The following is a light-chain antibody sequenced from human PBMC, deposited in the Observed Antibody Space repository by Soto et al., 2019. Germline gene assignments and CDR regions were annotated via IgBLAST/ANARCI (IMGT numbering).Light chain of an antibody. V-gene: IGKV3-11*01. CDR3: QLRTNWPPAWT. Sequence: EIVLTQSPATLSLSPGERATLSCRASQSVTTSLAWYQRKPGQAPRLLIYDASSRATAIPARFSGSGSGTDFTLTISSLEPEDFAVYYCQLRTNWPPAWTFGQGTKVEIK. CDR2: DAS. J-gene: IGKJ1*01. CDR1: QSVTTS.